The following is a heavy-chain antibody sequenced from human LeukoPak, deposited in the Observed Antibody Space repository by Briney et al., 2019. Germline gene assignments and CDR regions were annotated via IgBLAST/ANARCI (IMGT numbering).Heavy chain of an antibody. CDR1: GFTFSTYE. CDR2: ISGSGGTI. D-gene: IGHD3-3*01. Sequence: PGGSLRLSCAASGFTFSTYEMNWVRQAPGKGLEWVSYISGSGGTIYYADSVKGRFTISRDNAKNSLYLQMSSLRAEDTAIYYCARESAIFGVVTPDYWGQGTLVTVSS. J-gene: IGHJ4*02. V-gene: IGHV3-48*03. CDR3: ARESAIFGVVTPDY.